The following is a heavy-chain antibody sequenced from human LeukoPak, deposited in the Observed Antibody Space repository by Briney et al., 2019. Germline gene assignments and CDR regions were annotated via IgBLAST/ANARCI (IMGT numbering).Heavy chain of an antibody. CDR3: ARSRLGGLGFEI. CDR1: GGSIGSGSYY. J-gene: IGHJ3*02. D-gene: IGHD4-23*01. V-gene: IGHV4-61*02. CDR2: IFTAGNT. Sequence: SETLSLTCTVSGGSIGSGSYYWSWIRQPAGSGLEWIGRIFTAGNTDYHPSLKTRVSLSLDTSNNHFSLNLRSVAAADTAVYFCARSRLGGLGFEIWGQGRMVTVSS.